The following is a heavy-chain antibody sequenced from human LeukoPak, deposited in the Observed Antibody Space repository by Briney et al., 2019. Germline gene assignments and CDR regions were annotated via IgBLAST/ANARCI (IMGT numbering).Heavy chain of an antibody. CDR1: GYTFTKYD. D-gene: IGHD3-3*02. CDR2: ISPYIGNT. Sequence: ASVNVSCKASGYTFTKYDIHWVRQAPGQGLEWMGWISPYIGNTYFSQKLQGRVTMTTDTSTTTAYMELRSLRSDDTGVYYCARFTPRLSREKFDYWGQGTLVTVSS. CDR3: ARFTPRLSREKFDY. J-gene: IGHJ4*02. V-gene: IGHV1-18*01.